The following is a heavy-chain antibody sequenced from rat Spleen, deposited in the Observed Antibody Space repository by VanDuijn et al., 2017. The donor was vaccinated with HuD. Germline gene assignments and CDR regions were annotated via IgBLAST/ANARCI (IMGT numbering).Heavy chain of an antibody. D-gene: IGHD1-9*01. V-gene: IGHV5-29*01. CDR3: ARRHYGYTDYFDY. J-gene: IGHJ2*01. CDR2: ISSDGGRN. Sequence: EVQLVESGGGLVQPGRSLKLSCAASGFTFSNFDMAWVRQAPTKGLEWVATISSDGGRNFYRDSVKGRFTISRDDAKSTLYLQMDSLGSEDTATYYCARRHYGYTDYFDYWGQGVMVTVSS. CDR1: GFTFSNFD.